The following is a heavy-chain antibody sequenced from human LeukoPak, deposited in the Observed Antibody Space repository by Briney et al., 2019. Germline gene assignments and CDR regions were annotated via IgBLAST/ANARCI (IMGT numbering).Heavy chain of an antibody. J-gene: IGHJ4*02. CDR1: GYTFTSYY. D-gene: IGHD3-22*01. CDR2: INPSGGST. Sequence: ASVKVSCKASGYTFTSYYMHRVRQAPGQGLEWMGIINPSGGSTSYAQKFQGRITMTRDTSTSTVYMELSSLRSEDTAVYYCARDDSSGYYYYWGQGTLVTVSS. CDR3: ARDDSSGYYYY. V-gene: IGHV1-46*01.